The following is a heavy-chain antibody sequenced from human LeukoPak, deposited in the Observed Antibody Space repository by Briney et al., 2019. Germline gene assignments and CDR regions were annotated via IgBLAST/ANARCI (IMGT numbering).Heavy chain of an antibody. Sequence: GASVKVSCKASGYTFTDYGIHWVRQAPGQGLEWISWGSTFNGHRLYGQRFQGRVTMTTDPSTTTVYMELTSLTSGDTALYYCARDAVGARAFDFWGQGTMVIVSS. J-gene: IGHJ3*01. CDR1: GYTFTDYG. CDR3: ARDAVGARAFDF. V-gene: IGHV1-18*01. CDR2: GSTFNGHR. D-gene: IGHD1-26*01.